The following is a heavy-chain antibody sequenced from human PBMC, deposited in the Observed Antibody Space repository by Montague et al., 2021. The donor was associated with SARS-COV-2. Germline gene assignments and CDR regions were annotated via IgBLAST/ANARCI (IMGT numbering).Heavy chain of an antibody. J-gene: IGHJ4*02. CDR1: GFTFSSYA. CDR2: ISYDGTNE. V-gene: IGHV3-30*09. CDR3: AREGITAAGKDFDY. D-gene: IGHD6-13*01. Sequence: SLRLSCAASGFTFSSYAMHWVRQAPGKGLEWVAVISYDGTNEYYADSVKGRFAISRDSSKNTLYLQMNSLRAEDTAVYYCAREGITAAGKDFDYWGQGTLVTVSS.